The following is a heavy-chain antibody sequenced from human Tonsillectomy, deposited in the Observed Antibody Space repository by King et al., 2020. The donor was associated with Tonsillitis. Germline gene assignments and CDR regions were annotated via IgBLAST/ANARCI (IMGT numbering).Heavy chain of an antibody. V-gene: IGHV3-53*04. CDR1: GFTVSSNY. CDR3: ARTGYCSSTSCPFPWFDP. J-gene: IGHJ5*02. D-gene: IGHD2-2*01. CDR2: IYSGVST. Sequence: VQLVESGGGLVQPGGSLKLSCAASGFTVSSNYMSWVRQAPGKGLDWVPVIYSGVSTYYADSLKGRFTISRHNSRNTLYLQMNSLRAEDTAVYYCARTGYCSSTSCPFPWFDPWGQGTLVTVSS.